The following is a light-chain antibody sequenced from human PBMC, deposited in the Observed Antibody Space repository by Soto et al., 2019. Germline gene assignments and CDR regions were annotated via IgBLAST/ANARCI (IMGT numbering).Light chain of an antibody. CDR2: AAS. V-gene: IGKV1-27*01. CDR1: QGIIIY. Sequence: DVQMTQSPSSLSASVGDRVTITCRASQGIIIYLAWYQQKPGKVPRLLIHAASTLQSRVPSRFSGSGSGTDFALTISSLQTEDVGTYFCQNYNSAPLTFGGGTKVEMK. CDR3: QNYNSAPLT. J-gene: IGKJ4*01.